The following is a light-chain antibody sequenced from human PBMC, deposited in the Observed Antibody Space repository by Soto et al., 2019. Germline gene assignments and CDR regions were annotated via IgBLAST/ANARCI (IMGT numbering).Light chain of an antibody. V-gene: IGLV1-47*02. J-gene: IGLJ3*02. CDR3: AAWDDSLTAGV. CDR2: SNN. CDR1: NSNIGGNS. Sequence: QPVLTQPPSASGTPGQRVTISCSGSNSNIGGNSVNWYQQLPLRAPKLLIYSNNQRPSGVPDRFSGSKSGTSASMAISGVRSEDEADYYCAAWDDSLTAGVFGGGTKVTVL.